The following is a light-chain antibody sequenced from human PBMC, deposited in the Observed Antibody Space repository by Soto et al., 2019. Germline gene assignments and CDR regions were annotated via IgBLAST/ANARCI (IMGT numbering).Light chain of an antibody. J-gene: IGLJ1*01. CDR2: EVS. CDR3: SSHSSSSTPYV. V-gene: IGLV2-14*01. CDR1: SSDIGAYNY. Sequence: QSALTQPASVSGSPGQSIIISCTGTSSDIGAYNYVSWYQQHPGKAPKLMIYEVSNRPSGISNRFSASKSGNTASLTISGLQPEDEADYYCSSHSSSSTPYVFGSGTKLTVL.